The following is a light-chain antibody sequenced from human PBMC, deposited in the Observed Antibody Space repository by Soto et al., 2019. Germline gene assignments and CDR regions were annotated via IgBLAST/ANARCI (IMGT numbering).Light chain of an antibody. Sequence: TQSPTTLSVSPGERATLSCRASRSVSTNLAWYQHKLGQPPRLLIYGASTRVTGIPARFSGSGSGTDFSLSISYLKPEYYGLFYCQPYEKSPTPVTFGGGTKVEI. CDR1: RSVSTN. CDR2: GAS. CDR3: QPYEKSPTPVT. J-gene: IGKJ4*01. V-gene: IGKV3-15*01.